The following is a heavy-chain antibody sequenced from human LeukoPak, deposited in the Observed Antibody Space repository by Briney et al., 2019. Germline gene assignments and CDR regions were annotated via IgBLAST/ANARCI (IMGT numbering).Heavy chain of an antibody. V-gene: IGHV3-48*03. Sequence: GGSLRLSCAASGFTFSSYEMNWVRQDPGKGLEWVSYISSSGSTIYYADSVKGRFTISRDNAKNSLYLQMNSLRAEDTAVYYCARIPQSDSSSWYDPYYFDYWGQGTLVTVSS. CDR2: ISSSGSTI. J-gene: IGHJ4*02. CDR1: GFTFSSYE. D-gene: IGHD6-13*01. CDR3: ARIPQSDSSSWYDPYYFDY.